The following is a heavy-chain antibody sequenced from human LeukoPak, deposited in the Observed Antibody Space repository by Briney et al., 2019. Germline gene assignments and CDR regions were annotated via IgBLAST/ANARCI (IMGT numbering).Heavy chain of an antibody. CDR1: GFTFSSYG. CDR3: AREGSTSAGGY. Sequence: GGSLRLSCAASGFTFSSYGMTWVRQAPGKGLEWVSYISSSSSTIYYADSVKGRFTISRDNAKNSLYLQMNSLRAEDTAVYYCAREGSTSAGGYWGQGTLVTVSS. CDR2: ISSSSSTI. J-gene: IGHJ4*02. V-gene: IGHV3-48*04. D-gene: IGHD2-2*01.